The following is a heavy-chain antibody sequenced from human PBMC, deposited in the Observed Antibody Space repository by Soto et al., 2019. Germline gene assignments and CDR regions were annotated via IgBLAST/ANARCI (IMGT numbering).Heavy chain of an antibody. J-gene: IGHJ4*02. Sequence: QVQLQESGPGLVKPSETLSLTCTVSGDSMTKYYWSCIRQPAGKVLEWIERIYTSRSTNYNPSLKSRVTIYIAKSNNHFSLKLKYVTAADTAVYYCARTVGAAYYFDFWGQGALVTVSS. V-gene: IGHV4-4*07. CDR3: ARTVGAAYYFDF. CDR1: GDSMTKYY. D-gene: IGHD1-26*01. CDR2: IYTSRST.